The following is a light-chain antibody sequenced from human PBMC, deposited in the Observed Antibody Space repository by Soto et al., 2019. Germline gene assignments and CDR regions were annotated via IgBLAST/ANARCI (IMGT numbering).Light chain of an antibody. CDR3: QQCHKWPRIT. Sequence: EIVLTQSPVTLSLSPGEGATRSCRAGENVDTNLAWYQHKPAQAPRLLIYGASTRAAGVPARFSGSGSGTEFTLTISSLESEDVAVYYCQQCHKWPRITFGPATRLEIK. CDR2: GAS. CDR1: ENVDTN. V-gene: IGKV3-15*01. J-gene: IGKJ5*01.